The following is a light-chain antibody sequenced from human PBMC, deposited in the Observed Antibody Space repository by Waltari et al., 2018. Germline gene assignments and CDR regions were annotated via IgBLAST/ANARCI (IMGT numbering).Light chain of an antibody. Sequence: QSALTQPASVSGSPGQSITISCTGGPSDIGKYNLVSWYMQNPGKAPKVFISEVTKRPSGISDRFSGSKSGNTASLTISGLQVADEADYYCLFYYSGFWVFGGGTKLTVL. CDR1: PSDIGKYNL. J-gene: IGLJ3*02. CDR2: EVT. CDR3: LFYYSGFWV. V-gene: IGLV2-23*02.